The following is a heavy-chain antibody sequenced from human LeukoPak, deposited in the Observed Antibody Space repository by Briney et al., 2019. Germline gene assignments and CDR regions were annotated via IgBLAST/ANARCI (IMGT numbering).Heavy chain of an antibody. CDR1: GYSISSGYY. Sequence: PSETLSLTCAVSGYSISSGYYWGWIRQPPGKGLEWIGSIYHSGSTYYNPSLKSRVTISVDTSKNQFSLKLSSVTAADTAVYYCAGVVPAARRTGTTQREGYWGQGTPVTVSS. D-gene: IGHD2-2*01. J-gene: IGHJ4*02. V-gene: IGHV4-38-2*01. CDR3: AGVVPAARRTGTTQREGY. CDR2: IYHSGST.